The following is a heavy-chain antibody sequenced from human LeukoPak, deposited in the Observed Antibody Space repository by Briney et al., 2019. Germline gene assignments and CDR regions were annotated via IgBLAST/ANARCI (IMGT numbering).Heavy chain of an antibody. CDR3: ARVPSGYSYWYFDL. D-gene: IGHD3-22*01. Sequence: ASVKVSCKASGYTFTGYYMHGVRQAPGQGLEWMGWINPNSGGTNYAQKFQGRVTMTRDTSISTAYMELSRLRSDDTAVYYCARVPSGYSYWYFDLWGRGTLVTVSS. CDR2: INPNSGGT. CDR1: GYTFTGYY. V-gene: IGHV1-2*02. J-gene: IGHJ2*01.